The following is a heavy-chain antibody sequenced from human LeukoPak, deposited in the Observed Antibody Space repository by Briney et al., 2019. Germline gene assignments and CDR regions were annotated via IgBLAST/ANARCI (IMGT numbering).Heavy chain of an antibody. Sequence: SETLSLTCTVSVGSISSYYWSWIRQPPGKGLEWIGYIYYSGSTNYNPSLKSRVTISVDTSKNQFSLKLSSVTAAYTAVYYCAREDSSGCLDYWGQGTLVTVSS. CDR3: AREDSSGCLDY. CDR2: IYYSGST. J-gene: IGHJ4*02. V-gene: IGHV4-59*01. D-gene: IGHD6-19*01. CDR1: VGSISSYY.